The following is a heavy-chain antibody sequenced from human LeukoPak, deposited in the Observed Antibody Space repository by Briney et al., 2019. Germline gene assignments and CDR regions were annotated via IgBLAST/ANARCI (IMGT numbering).Heavy chain of an antibody. V-gene: IGHV4-59*01. Sequence: PSETLSLTCTVSGGSISRYYWTWIRQPPGKGLEWIGYIYYSGSTNYNPSLKSRVTVSVDTSKNQFSLKLSSVTAADTAVYYCARVVPAAGGMDVWGQGTTVTVSS. J-gene: IGHJ6*02. CDR1: GGSISRYY. CDR3: ARVVPAAGGMDV. D-gene: IGHD2-2*01. CDR2: IYYSGST.